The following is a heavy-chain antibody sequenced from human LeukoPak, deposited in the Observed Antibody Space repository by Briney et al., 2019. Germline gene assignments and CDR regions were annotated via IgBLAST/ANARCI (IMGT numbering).Heavy chain of an antibody. J-gene: IGHJ5*02. D-gene: IGHD2-2*01. CDR2: ISAYNGNT. Sequence: ASVKVSCKASGYTFTSYGISWVRQAPGQGLEWMGWISAYNGNTNYAQKLQGRVTMTTDTSTSTACMELRSLRSDDTAVYYCARDVSSTSSWWFDPWGQGTLVIVSS. CDR3: ARDVSSTSSWWFDP. V-gene: IGHV1-18*01. CDR1: GYTFTSYG.